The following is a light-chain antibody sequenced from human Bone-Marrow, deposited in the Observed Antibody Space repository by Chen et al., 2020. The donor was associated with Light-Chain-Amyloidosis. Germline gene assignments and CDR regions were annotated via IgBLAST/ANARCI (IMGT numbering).Light chain of an antibody. Sequence: DIVMTQSPDSLAVSLVESGTIRDMSSQSIFYSSINKTELAWYQQKPGLPPNLLIYWASTWESGVPDRFSGSGSGTDFTLAISSLQAEDVAVYYCQHYFGIPFTFGPGTKITIK. CDR2: WAS. J-gene: IGKJ3*01. CDR1: QSIFYSSINKTE. CDR3: QHYFGIPFT. V-gene: IGKV4-1*01.